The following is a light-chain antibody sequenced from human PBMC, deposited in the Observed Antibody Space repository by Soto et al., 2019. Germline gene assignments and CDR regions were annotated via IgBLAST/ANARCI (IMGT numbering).Light chain of an antibody. V-gene: IGKV3-11*01. Sequence: EILLTQSPGTLALSPGERATLSCRASQSVNNYLAWYQQKPGQAPRLLIYDTSDRATGIPARFSGSGSGTDFTLTISSLEPEDFEVFYCQQRSIWPWTFGQGTKVDIK. CDR2: DTS. CDR3: QQRSIWPWT. CDR1: QSVNNY. J-gene: IGKJ1*01.